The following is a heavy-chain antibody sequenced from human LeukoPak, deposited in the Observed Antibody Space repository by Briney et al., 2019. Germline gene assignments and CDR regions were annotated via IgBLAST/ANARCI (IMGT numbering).Heavy chain of an antibody. CDR1: GYSISSGYY. J-gene: IGHJ4*02. V-gene: IGHV4-38-2*01. D-gene: IGHD3-3*01. CDR2: IYHSGST. CDR3: ARHQAIFGTDFDY. Sequence: PSETLSLTCAVSGYSISSGYYWGWIRQPPGKGLEWIGSIYHSGSTYYNPSLKSRVTISVDTSKNQVSLKLSSVTAADTAVYYCARHQAIFGTDFDYWGQGTLVTVSS.